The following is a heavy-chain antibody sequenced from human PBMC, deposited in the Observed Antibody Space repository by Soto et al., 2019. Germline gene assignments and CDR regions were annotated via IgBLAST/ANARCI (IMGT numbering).Heavy chain of an antibody. CDR2: IYYSGAT. Sequence: LSLTCAVSGSPISSGFYWGWIRQPPGKGLEWIGSIYYSGATYNNPSLESRATISMDTSKNQFSLKLSSVTAADTAVYYCGRDRVWEVYYDTNGYKYQFFDFWGHGTLVTVSS. J-gene: IGHJ4*01. D-gene: IGHD2-8*01. CDR3: GRDRVWEVYYDTNGYKYQFFDF. CDR1: GSPISSGFY. V-gene: IGHV4-38-2*02.